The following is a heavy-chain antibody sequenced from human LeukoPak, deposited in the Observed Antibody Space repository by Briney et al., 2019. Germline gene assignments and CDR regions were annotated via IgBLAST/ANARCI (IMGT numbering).Heavy chain of an antibody. Sequence: PSETLSLTCTVSGGFISSYYWSWIRQPPGKGLEWIGYIYYSGSTDCNPSLKSRVSISVDTSKNQFSLKLTSVSAADTAVYYCARDRRYSTSPYDAFDIWGQGAMVTVPS. CDR1: GGFISSYY. D-gene: IGHD2-8*01. V-gene: IGHV4-59*01. CDR3: ARDRRYSTSPYDAFDI. J-gene: IGHJ3*02. CDR2: IYYSGST.